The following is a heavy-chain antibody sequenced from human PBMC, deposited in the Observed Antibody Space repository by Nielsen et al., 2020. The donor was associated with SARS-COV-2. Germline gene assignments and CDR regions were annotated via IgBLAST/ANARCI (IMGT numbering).Heavy chain of an antibody. CDR1: GFIFSNYW. D-gene: IGHD5-12*01. CDR3: ARAYSAFDSRKYNFFDP. Sequence: GESLKISCSASGFIFSNYWMHWVRQAPGKGPVWVSRINSDASSTSYVDSVKGRFTISRDNAKNTLYLEMGSLRADDTAVYYCARAYSAFDSRKYNFFDPWGQGTLVTVSS. V-gene: IGHV3-74*01. CDR2: INSDASST. J-gene: IGHJ5*02.